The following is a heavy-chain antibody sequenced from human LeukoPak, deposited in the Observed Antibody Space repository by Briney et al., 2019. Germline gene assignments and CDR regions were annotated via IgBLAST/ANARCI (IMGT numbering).Heavy chain of an antibody. CDR2: IIPIFGTA. Sequence: SVKVSCKASGGTFSSYAISWVRQAPGQGLEWMGGIIPIFGTANYAQKFQGRVTITADESTSTAYMELSSLRSEDTAVYYCARCYGSGSIYNAFDIWGQGTMVTVSS. D-gene: IGHD3-10*01. CDR3: ARCYGSGSIYNAFDI. V-gene: IGHV1-69*13. J-gene: IGHJ3*02. CDR1: GGTFSSYA.